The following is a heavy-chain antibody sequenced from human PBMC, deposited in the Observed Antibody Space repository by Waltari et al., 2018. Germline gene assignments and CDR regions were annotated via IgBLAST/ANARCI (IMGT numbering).Heavy chain of an antibody. Sequence: QLQLQESGPGLVKPSETLSLTCTVSGGSISSSSYYWGWIRQPPGKGLEWIGSIYYSGSTYDNPSLKSRVTISVDTSKNQFSLKLSSVTAADTAVYYCARIQAAGSSILDYWGQGTLVTVSS. V-gene: IGHV4-39*01. CDR2: IYYSGST. D-gene: IGHD6-13*01. CDR1: GGSISSSSYY. CDR3: ARIQAAGSSILDY. J-gene: IGHJ4*02.